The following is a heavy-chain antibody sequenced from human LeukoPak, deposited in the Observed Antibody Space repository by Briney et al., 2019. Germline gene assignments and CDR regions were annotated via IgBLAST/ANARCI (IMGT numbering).Heavy chain of an antibody. CDR3: ARPFGKRYTWDY. V-gene: IGHV4-39*01. Sequence: SETLSLTCTVSGGSISRSSYYWGWIRQPPGKGLEWIGTIYYSGITYYNPSLKSRVTISVDTFKSRFSLKLSSVTAADTAVYYCARPFGKRYTWDYWGQGALVTVSS. CDR1: GGSISRSSYY. D-gene: IGHD2-2*02. J-gene: IGHJ4*02. CDR2: IYYSGIT.